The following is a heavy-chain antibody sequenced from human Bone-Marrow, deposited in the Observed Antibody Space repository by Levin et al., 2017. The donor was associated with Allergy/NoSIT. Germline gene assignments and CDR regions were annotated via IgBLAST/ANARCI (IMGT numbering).Heavy chain of an antibody. D-gene: IGHD4-17*01. CDR1: GGSISSYY. Sequence: SETLSLTCTVSGGSISSYYWSWIRQPPGKGLEWIGYIYYSGSTNYNPSLKSRVTISVDTSKNQFSLKLSSVTAADTAVYYCASVPFYGDYFDYWGQGTLVTVSS. V-gene: IGHV4-59*01. J-gene: IGHJ4*02. CDR3: ASVPFYGDYFDY. CDR2: IYYSGST.